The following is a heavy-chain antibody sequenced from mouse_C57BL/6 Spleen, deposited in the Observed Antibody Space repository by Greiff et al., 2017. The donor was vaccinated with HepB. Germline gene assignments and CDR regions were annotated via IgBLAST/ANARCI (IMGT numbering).Heavy chain of an antibody. J-gene: IGHJ3*01. CDR3: ARHEDGIYYDVAWFAY. Sequence: VQLQQPGAELVKPGASVKMSCKASGYTFTEYTIHWVKQRSGQGLEWIGWFYPGSGSIKYNEKFKDKATLTADKSSSTVYMELSRLTSEDSAVYFCARHEDGIYYDVAWFAYWGQGTLVTVSA. V-gene: IGHV1-62-2*01. D-gene: IGHD2-4*01. CDR2: FYPGSGSI. CDR1: GYTFTEYT.